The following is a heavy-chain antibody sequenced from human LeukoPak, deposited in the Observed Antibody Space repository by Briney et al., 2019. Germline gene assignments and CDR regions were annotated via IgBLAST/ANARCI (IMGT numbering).Heavy chain of an antibody. V-gene: IGHV1-24*01. Sequence: ASVKVSCKVSGYTLTELSMHWVRQVPGKGLEWMGGFDPEDGETIYAQKFQGRVTMTEDTSTDTAYMELSSLRSEDTAVYYCATGRWLVNFNRDYYYYYGMDVWGQGTTVTVSS. CDR1: GYTLTELS. J-gene: IGHJ6*02. CDR3: ATGRWLVNFNRDYYYYYGMDV. CDR2: FDPEDGET. D-gene: IGHD6-19*01.